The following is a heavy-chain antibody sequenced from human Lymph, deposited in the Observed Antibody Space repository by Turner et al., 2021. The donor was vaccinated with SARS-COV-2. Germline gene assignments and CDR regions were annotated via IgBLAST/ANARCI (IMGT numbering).Heavy chain of an antibody. J-gene: IGHJ6*02. Sequence: QVQLVQCGAEVTKPGASVKVSCKVSGYTLTELSMHWVRQAPGKGLEWMGGFDHEDGKTIYAQKFQGRVTMTEDTSTDTAYMELSSLRSEDTAVYYCATDRSSGWPHYYYYTMDVWGQGTTVTVSS. CDR2: FDHEDGKT. D-gene: IGHD6-19*01. CDR1: GYTLTELS. V-gene: IGHV1-24*01. CDR3: ATDRSSGWPHYYYYTMDV.